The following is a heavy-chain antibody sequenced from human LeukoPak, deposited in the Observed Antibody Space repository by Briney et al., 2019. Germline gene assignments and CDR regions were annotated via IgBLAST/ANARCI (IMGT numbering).Heavy chain of an antibody. CDR3: ASRDGDYDGYYYYGMDV. V-gene: IGHV1-2*02. Sequence: GASVKVSCKASGYTFTGYYMHWVRQAPGQGLEWMGWINPNSGGTNYAQKFQGRVTMTRDTSISTAYMELSRLRSDDTAVYYCASRDGDYDGYYYYGMDVWGQGTTVTVSS. J-gene: IGHJ6*02. D-gene: IGHD4-17*01. CDR2: INPNSGGT. CDR1: GYTFTGYY.